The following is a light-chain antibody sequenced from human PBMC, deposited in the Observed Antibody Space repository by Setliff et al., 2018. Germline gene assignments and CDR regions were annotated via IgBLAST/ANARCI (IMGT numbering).Light chain of an antibody. J-gene: IGLJ2*01. Sequence: QSALTQPAAVSGSPGQSIAISCPGTSRDVGGYNLVSWYQQHPDKAPKLLIYDVTVRPSGVSDRFSGSKSGNTASLTISGLQAEDEADYYCLSYTSDTTHAGFGGGTKVTVL. CDR3: LSYTSDTTHAG. CDR2: DVT. V-gene: IGLV2-14*01. CDR1: SRDVGGYNL.